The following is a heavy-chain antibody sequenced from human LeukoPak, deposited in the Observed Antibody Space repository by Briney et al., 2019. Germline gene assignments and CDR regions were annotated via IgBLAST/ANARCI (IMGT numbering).Heavy chain of an antibody. D-gene: IGHD3-10*01. V-gene: IGHV3-23*01. CDR2: ISDSGGST. CDR3: ITDPGAWQPI. J-gene: IGHJ3*02. CDR1: GFTFSSSA. Sequence: GGSLRLSCAASGFTFSSSAMSWVRQAPGEGLEWVSAISDSGGSTYYADSVKGRFTVSRDNSKNTLYLQMNRLNTEDTAVYYCITDPGAWQPIWGQGTMVTVSS.